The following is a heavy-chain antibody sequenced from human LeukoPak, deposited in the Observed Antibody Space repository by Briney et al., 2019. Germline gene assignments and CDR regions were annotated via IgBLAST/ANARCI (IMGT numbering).Heavy chain of an antibody. V-gene: IGHV1-18*01. CDR3: ARDLDGTSHALVDV. CDR1: GYTFTSYG. CDR2: ISAYNGNT. Sequence: ASVKVSCKASGYTFTSYGISWVRQAPGQGLEWMGWISAYNGNTNYAQKLQGRVTMATDTSTSTAYMELRSLRSDDTAVYYCARDLDGTSHALVDVWGKGTTVTVSS. J-gene: IGHJ6*04. D-gene: IGHD2-8*02.